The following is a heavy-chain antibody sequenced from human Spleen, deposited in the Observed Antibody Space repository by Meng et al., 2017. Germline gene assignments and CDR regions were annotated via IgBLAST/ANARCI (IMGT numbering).Heavy chain of an antibody. CDR3: ARDRLGELFAFYV. Sequence: SETLSLTCTVSGGSISSGSDCWSWIRQPAGKGLEWIGSIYYSGSTYYNPSLKSRVSISVDTSKNQFSLRLTSLTAADTAVYFCARDRLGELFAFYVWGQGTMVTVSS. V-gene: IGHV4-39*07. D-gene: IGHD3-10*01. CDR1: GGSISSGSDC. J-gene: IGHJ3*01. CDR2: IYYSGST.